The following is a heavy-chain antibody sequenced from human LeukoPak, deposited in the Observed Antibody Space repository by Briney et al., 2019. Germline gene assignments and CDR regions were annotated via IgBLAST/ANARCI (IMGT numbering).Heavy chain of an antibody. Sequence: ASVKVSCKASGYTFTSYGISWVRQAPGQGLEWMGWISAYNGNTNYAQKLQGRVTMTTDTSTSTAYMELRSLRSDDTAVYYCARNVSSWYGGGDFDYWGQGTLVTVSS. D-gene: IGHD6-13*01. J-gene: IGHJ4*02. V-gene: IGHV1-18*01. CDR2: ISAYNGNT. CDR1: GYTFTSYG. CDR3: ARNVSSWYGGGDFDY.